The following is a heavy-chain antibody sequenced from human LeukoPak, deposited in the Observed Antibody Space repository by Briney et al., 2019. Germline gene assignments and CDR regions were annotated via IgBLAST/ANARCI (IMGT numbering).Heavy chain of an antibody. D-gene: IGHD2-21*02. J-gene: IGHJ4*02. CDR1: GFTVSSNY. Sequence: GGSLRLSCAASGFTVSSNYMSWARQAPGKGLEWVSVIYSGGSTYYADSVKDRFTISRDNSKNTLYLQMNSLRAEDTAVYYCARTPEAYCGGDCSPGYFDYWGQGTLVTVSS. CDR3: ARTPEAYCGGDCSPGYFDY. CDR2: IYSGGST. V-gene: IGHV3-66*01.